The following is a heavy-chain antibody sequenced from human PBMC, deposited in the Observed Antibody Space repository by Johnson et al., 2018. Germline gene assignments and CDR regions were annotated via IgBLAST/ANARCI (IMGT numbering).Heavy chain of an antibody. Sequence: QVQLVESGPGLVKPSETLSLTCSVSGGSINTYHWSWIRQPPGKGLEWIGNIHYTGSTNSNPSLKSRVTLSVDTSKNQFALKLSAVSAADPAVYFCARSSYDSTGVPMAFDIWGQGTGVAVSS. D-gene: IGHD3-22*01. CDR1: GGSINTYH. J-gene: IGHJ3*02. V-gene: IGHV4-59*01. CDR3: ARSSYDSTGVPMAFDI. CDR2: IHYTGST.